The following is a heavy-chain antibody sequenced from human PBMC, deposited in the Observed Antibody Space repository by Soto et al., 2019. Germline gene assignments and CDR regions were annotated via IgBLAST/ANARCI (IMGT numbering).Heavy chain of an antibody. CDR3: ARLCSGGSCYYYYGMDV. V-gene: IGHV3-30-3*01. D-gene: IGHD2-15*01. CDR2: ISYDGSNK. CDR1: GFTFSSYA. J-gene: IGHJ6*02. Sequence: QVQLVESGGGVVQPGRSLRLSCAASGFTFSSYAMHWVRQAPGKGLEWVAVISYDGSNKYYADSVKGRFTISRDNSKNTLYLQMNSLRAEDTAVYYCARLCSGGSCYYYYGMDVWGQGTTVTVSS.